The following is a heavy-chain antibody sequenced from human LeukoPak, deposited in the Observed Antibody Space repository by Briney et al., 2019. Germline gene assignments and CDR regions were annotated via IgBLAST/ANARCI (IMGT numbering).Heavy chain of an antibody. CDR1: GGAFSGYY. CDR3: ARGSRNYNNYEGADY. Sequence: SETLSLTCAVYGGAFSGYYWSWIRQPPGRGLEWIGEINHSGDTKYNPSLKSRVSMSVDVSKDQFSLKLTSLTAADTAVYYCARGSRNYNNYEGADYWGQGTLVTVSS. J-gene: IGHJ4*02. V-gene: IGHV4-34*01. D-gene: IGHD4-11*01. CDR2: INHSGDT.